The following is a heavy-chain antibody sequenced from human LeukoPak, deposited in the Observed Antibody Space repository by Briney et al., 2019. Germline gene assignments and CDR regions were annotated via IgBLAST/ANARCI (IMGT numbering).Heavy chain of an antibody. D-gene: IGHD2-2*01. J-gene: IGHJ5*02. V-gene: IGHV4-34*01. Sequence: SETLSLTCAVYGGSFSSYYWSWIRQPPGKGLEWIGEINHSGSTNYNPSLKSRVTISVDTSKNQFSLQLSSVTAADTAVYYCARAGVVVPAAISWVDPWGQGTLVSVSS. CDR3: ARAGVVVPAAISWVDP. CDR1: GGSFSSYY. CDR2: INHSGST.